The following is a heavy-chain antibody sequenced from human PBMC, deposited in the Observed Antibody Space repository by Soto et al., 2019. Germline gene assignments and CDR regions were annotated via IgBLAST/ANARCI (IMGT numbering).Heavy chain of an antibody. CDR2: IWFDGSKK. V-gene: IGHV3-33*01. CDR1: GFKFRNYA. D-gene: IGHD3-22*01. Sequence: PGGSLRLSCAASGFKFRNYAIHWARQAPGKGLEWLAVIWFDGSKKYYADSVKGRFTISRDNSKNTVYLDMNSLTADDSGVFYCARAHTMMILDRFDPWGHGTLVTVSS. J-gene: IGHJ5*02. CDR3: ARAHTMMILDRFDP.